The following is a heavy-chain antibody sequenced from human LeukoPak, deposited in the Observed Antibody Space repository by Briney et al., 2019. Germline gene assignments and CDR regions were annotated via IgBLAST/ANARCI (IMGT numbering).Heavy chain of an antibody. CDR1: GSTFRSYE. CDR3: ARIYDSSDY. CDR2: ISSSGSTI. D-gene: IGHD3-22*01. Sequence: PGGSLRLSCAASGSTFRSYEMNWVSQAPGKWLEWVSYISSSGSTIYYADSVKGRFTISRDNAKNSLYLQMNSLRAEDTAVYYCARIYDSSDYWGQGTLVSVSS. V-gene: IGHV3-48*03. J-gene: IGHJ4*02.